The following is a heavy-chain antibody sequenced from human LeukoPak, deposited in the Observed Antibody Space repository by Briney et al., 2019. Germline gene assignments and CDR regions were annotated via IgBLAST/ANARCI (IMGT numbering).Heavy chain of an antibody. V-gene: IGHV3-48*01. J-gene: IGHJ3*02. Sequence: GGSLRLSCAASGFAFSSYNMNWVRQAPGKGLEWISYIGSSGSPTHYADSVGGRFTISRDNAKNSLYLQMNSLKTEDTAVYYCASPVGATTVRAFDIWGQGTMVTVSS. CDR2: IGSSGSPT. CDR1: GFAFSSYN. CDR3: ASPVGATTVRAFDI. D-gene: IGHD1-26*01.